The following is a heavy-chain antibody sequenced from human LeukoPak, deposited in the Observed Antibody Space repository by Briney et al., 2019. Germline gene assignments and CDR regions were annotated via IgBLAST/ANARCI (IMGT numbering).Heavy chain of an antibody. J-gene: IGHJ4*02. CDR3: ATTREEMATISSDY. V-gene: IGHV1-69*06. Sequence: GASVKVSCKASGGTFSSYAISWVRQAPGQGLEWMGRIIPIFGTANYAQKFQGRVTITADKSTSTAYMELSSLRSEDTAVYYCATTREEMATISSDYWGQGTLVTDSS. CDR1: GGTFSSYA. D-gene: IGHD5-24*01. CDR2: IIPIFGTA.